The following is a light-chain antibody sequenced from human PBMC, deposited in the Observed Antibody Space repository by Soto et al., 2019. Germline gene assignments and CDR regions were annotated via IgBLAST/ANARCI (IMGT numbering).Light chain of an antibody. V-gene: IGKV3-15*01. Sequence: EIVLTQSPGTLSLSPGERATLSCRASQSIGSNLVWYQQRPGQAPRLLIYDASTRATGIPARFSGSGSGTEFTLTISSLQSEDFAVYYCQQYTNWVRTFGQGTKVDI. CDR3: QQYTNWVRT. CDR2: DAS. CDR1: QSIGSN. J-gene: IGKJ1*01.